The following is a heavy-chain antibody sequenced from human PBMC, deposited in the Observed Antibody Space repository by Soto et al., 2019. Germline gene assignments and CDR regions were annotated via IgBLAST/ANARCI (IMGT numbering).Heavy chain of an antibody. CDR3: AGVLLWCGESRSYYYYYGMDV. J-gene: IGHJ6*02. CDR2: ISSSSSYI. V-gene: IGHV3-21*01. CDR1: GFTFSSYS. Sequence: EVQLVESGGGLVKPGGSLRLSCAASGFTFSSYSMNWVRQAPGKGLEWVSSISSSSSYIYYADSVKGRFTISRDNAKNSPYQQMNSLRAEDTAVYYCAGVLLWCGESRSYYYYYGMDVWGQGTTVTVSS. D-gene: IGHD3-10*01.